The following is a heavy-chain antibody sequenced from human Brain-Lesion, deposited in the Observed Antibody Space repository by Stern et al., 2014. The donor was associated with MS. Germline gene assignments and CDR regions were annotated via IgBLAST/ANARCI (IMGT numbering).Heavy chain of an antibody. CDR3: ARTGDDFGDYSLSY. CDR1: GGSINTNNYY. Sequence: QVQLVQSGPGLVKPSETLSLTCTVSGGSINTNNYYWGWIRQPPGKGLEWIGNIYSSGSTFYSPSLKSRVTMSVDTSKNHFPLKLTSVTAADTAVYYCARTGDDFGDYSLSYWGQGTLVTVSS. CDR2: IYSSGST. D-gene: IGHD4-17*01. J-gene: IGHJ4*02. V-gene: IGHV4-39*01.